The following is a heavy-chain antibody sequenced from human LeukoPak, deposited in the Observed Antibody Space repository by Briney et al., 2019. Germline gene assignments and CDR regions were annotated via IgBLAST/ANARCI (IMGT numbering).Heavy chain of an antibody. CDR1: GGSFSGYY. V-gene: IGHV4-34*01. Sequence: KPSETLSLTCAVYGGSFSGYYWSWIRQPPGKGLEWIGEINHSGSTNYNPSLKSRVTISVDTSKNQFSLKLSSVTAADTAVYYCARDRSVAGLLFDYWGQGTLVTVSS. CDR3: ARDRSVAGLLFDY. J-gene: IGHJ4*02. CDR2: INHSGST. D-gene: IGHD6-19*01.